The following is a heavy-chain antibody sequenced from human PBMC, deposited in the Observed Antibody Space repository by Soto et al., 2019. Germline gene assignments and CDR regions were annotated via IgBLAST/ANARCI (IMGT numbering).Heavy chain of an antibody. Sequence: EVQLLESGGGLVQPGGSLRLSCAASGFTFSSYAMSWVRQAPGKGLEWVSAISGSGGSTYYADSVKGRFTISRDNSKNTLYLQMNSLRAEDTAVYYCAKDPRGSSGWSPRWYFQHWGQGTLVTVSS. V-gene: IGHV3-23*01. CDR1: GFTFSSYA. CDR3: AKDPRGSSGWSPRWYFQH. CDR2: ISGSGGST. J-gene: IGHJ1*01. D-gene: IGHD6-19*01.